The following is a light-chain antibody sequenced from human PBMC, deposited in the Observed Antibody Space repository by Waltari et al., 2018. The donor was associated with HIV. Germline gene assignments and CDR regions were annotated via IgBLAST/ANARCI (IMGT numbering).Light chain of an antibody. CDR3: SSYAGSNNLV. V-gene: IGLV2-8*01. CDR2: EVY. CDR1: SSDVGGYNY. Sequence: QSALTQPPSASGSPGQSVTISCTGTSSDVGGYNYVSWYQQHPGKAPKLMIYEVYQRPSGVPDRFSGSKSGNTASLTVSVLQAEDEADYYCSSYAGSNNLVFGGGTKLTVL. J-gene: IGLJ2*01.